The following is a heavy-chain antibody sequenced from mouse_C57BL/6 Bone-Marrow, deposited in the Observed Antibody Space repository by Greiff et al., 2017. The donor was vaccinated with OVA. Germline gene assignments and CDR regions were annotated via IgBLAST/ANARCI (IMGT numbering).Heavy chain of an antibody. CDR1: GFSLTSYA. V-gene: IGHV2-9-1*01. Sequence: VQLQESGPGLVAPSQSLSITCTVSGFSLTSYAISWVRQPPGKGLEWLGVIWTGGGTNYNSALISRLSISKDNSKSQVFLKMNSLQTDDTARYYCARNSILCGSSWYYFDYWGQGTTLTVSS. CDR2: IWTGGGT. J-gene: IGHJ2*01. D-gene: IGHD1-1*01. CDR3: ARNSILCGSSWYYFDY.